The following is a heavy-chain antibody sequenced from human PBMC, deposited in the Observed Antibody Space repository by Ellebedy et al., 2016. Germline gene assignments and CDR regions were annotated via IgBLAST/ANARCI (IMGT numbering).Heavy chain of an antibody. Sequence: GESLKISCKGSGYSFTSYWIGWVRQMPGKGMEWMGIIYPGDSDSRYSTSFQGQVTISADKSISTAYLQWSSLKASDTAMYYCARHMNTAMTNDYWGQGTLVTVSS. D-gene: IGHD5-18*01. CDR3: ARHMNTAMTNDY. V-gene: IGHV5-51*01. CDR1: GYSFTSYW. CDR2: IYPGDSDS. J-gene: IGHJ4*02.